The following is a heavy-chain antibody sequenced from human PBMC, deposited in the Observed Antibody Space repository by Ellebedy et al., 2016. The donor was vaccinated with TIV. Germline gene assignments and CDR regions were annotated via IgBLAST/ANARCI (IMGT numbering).Heavy chain of an antibody. D-gene: IGHD2-15*01. CDR3: ARGSSWWGSGMDV. CDR1: GCTFSSYA. J-gene: IGHJ6*02. CDR2: MNPNSGNT. V-gene: IGHV1-8*02. Sequence: ASVKVSCXASGCTFSSYAISWVRQATGQGLEWMGWMNPNSGNTGYAQKFQGRVTMTRNTSISTAYMELSSLRSEDTAVYYCARGSSWWGSGMDVWGQGTTVTVSS.